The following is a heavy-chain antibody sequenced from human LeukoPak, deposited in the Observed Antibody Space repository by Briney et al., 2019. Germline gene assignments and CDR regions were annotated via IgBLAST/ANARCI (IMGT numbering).Heavy chain of an antibody. CDR3: ARDLRGGSSSGGVDY. Sequence: SETLSLTCAVYGGSFSGYYWSWIRQPPGKGLEWIGEINHSGSTNYNPSLKSRVTISVDTSKNQFSLKLSSVTAADTAVYYCARDLRGGSSSGGVDYWGQGTLVTVSS. CDR2: INHSGST. D-gene: IGHD6-6*01. CDR1: GGSFSGYY. V-gene: IGHV4-34*01. J-gene: IGHJ4*02.